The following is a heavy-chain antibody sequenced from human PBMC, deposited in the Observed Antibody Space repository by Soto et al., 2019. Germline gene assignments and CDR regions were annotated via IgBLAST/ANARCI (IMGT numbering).Heavy chain of an antibody. V-gene: IGHV1-69*13. CDR3: AGSSHCDFWSGYQSWWFDP. CDR1: GGTFSSYA. CDR2: IIPIFGTA. Sequence: GASVKVSCKASGGTFSSYAISWVRQAPGQGLEWMGGIIPIFGTANYAQKFQGRVTITAHESTSTAYMELSSLRSDDTAVYYCAGSSHCDFWSGYQSWWFDPWGQGTLVTVSS. D-gene: IGHD3-3*01. J-gene: IGHJ5*02.